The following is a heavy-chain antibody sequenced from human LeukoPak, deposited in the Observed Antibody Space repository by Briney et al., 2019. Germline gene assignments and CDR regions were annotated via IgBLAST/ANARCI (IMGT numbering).Heavy chain of an antibody. CDR2: ISYDGSNK. J-gene: IGHJ4*02. CDR3: ARGSGSYYMDYLDY. V-gene: IGHV3-30*19. CDR1: GFTFSSYG. Sequence: GGSLRLSCAASGFTFSSYGMHWVRQAPGKGLEWVAVISYDGSNKYYADSVKGRFTISRDNSKNTLYLQMNSLRAEDTAVYYCARGSGSYYMDYLDYWGQGTLVTVSS. D-gene: IGHD1-26*01.